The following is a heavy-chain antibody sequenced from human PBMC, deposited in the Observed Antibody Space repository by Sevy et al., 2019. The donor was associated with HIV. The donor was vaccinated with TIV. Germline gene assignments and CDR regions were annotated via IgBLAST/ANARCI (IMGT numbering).Heavy chain of an antibody. CDR2: ISYDGSNK. J-gene: IGHJ6*02. CDR1: GFTFSSYA. V-gene: IGHV3-30-3*01. D-gene: IGHD3-22*01. Sequence: GSLRLSCAASGFTFSSYAMHWVRQAPGKGLEWVAVISYDGSNKYYADSVKGRFTISRDNSKNTLYLQMNSLRAEDTAVYYCARDVLHYYDSSGYYFYYYYYGMDVWGQGTTVTVSS. CDR3: ARDVLHYYDSSGYYFYYYYYGMDV.